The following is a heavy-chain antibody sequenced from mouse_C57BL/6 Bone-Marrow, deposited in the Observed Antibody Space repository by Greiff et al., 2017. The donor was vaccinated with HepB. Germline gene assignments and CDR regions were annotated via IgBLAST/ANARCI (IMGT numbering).Heavy chain of an antibody. CDR2: IDPENGDT. CDR3: TTRYFDY. V-gene: IGHV14-4*01. Sequence: VQLQESGAELVRPGASVKLSCTASGFNIKDDYMHWVKQRPEQGLEWIGWIDPENGDTEYASKFQGKATITADTSSNTAYLQLSSLTSEDPAVYYCTTRYFDYWGQGTTLTVSS. CDR1: GFNIKDDY. J-gene: IGHJ2*01.